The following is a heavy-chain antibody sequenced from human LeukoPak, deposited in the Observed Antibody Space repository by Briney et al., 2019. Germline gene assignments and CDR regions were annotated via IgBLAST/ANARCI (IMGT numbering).Heavy chain of an antibody. V-gene: IGHV4-30-4*08. CDR1: GGSISSGDYY. D-gene: IGHD4-23*01. CDR3: ARVRVVTLYYYYYMDV. J-gene: IGHJ6*03. CDR2: IYYSGST. Sequence: PSETLSLTCTVSGGSISSGDYYWSWIRQPPGKGLEWIGYIYYSGSTYYNPSLKSRVTISVDTSKNQFSLKLSSVTAADTAVYYCARVRVVTLYYYYYMDVWGKGTTVTVSS.